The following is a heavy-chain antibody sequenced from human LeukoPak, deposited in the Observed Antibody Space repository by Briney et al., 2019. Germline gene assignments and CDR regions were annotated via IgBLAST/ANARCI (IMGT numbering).Heavy chain of an antibody. V-gene: IGHV3-20*04. CDR2: LNWNGGST. Sequence: GGSLRLSCAASGFTFDDYGMSWVRQPPGKGLEWVSGLNWNGGSTGYADSVKGRFTISRDNAKNSLYLQMNSLRAEDTAFYYCARNRGAIAAGGAFDIWGQGTMVTVSS. J-gene: IGHJ3*02. D-gene: IGHD6-13*01. CDR3: ARNRGAIAAGGAFDI. CDR1: GFTFDDYG.